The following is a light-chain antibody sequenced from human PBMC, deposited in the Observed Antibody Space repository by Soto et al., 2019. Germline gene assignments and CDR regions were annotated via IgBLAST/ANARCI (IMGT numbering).Light chain of an antibody. V-gene: IGKV3-15*01. CDR1: QSVSSN. J-gene: IGKJ1*01. CDR2: GAS. CDR3: QQYNNWPQRT. Sequence: EIGMTQSPTTLSVSPGSRAPLSSKASQSVSSNLAWYQQKPGQAPRLLIYGASTRATGIPARFSGSGSGTEFTLTISSLQSEDFAVYYCQQYNNWPQRTFGQGTKVDI.